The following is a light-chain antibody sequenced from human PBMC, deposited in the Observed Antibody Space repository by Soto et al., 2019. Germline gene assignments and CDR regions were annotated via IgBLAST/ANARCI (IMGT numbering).Light chain of an antibody. V-gene: IGKV3-20*01. Sequence: ELVLTHSPGTLSLSPGERATLSCRASQTVSANYLAWYQQKAGQAPRLLIYGASSRATGIPDRFSGSGSGTDFTLTSSRLEPEDFAVYYCQQYGRSPHFGPGTRVDIK. CDR1: QTVSANY. J-gene: IGKJ3*01. CDR2: GAS. CDR3: QQYGRSPH.